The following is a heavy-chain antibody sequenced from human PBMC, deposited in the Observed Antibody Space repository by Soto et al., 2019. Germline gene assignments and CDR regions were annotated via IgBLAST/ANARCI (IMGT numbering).Heavy chain of an antibody. J-gene: IGHJ4*02. CDR1: GYTFTSYD. CDR3: ARTPHYDILTGFPYFDY. V-gene: IGHV1-8*01. D-gene: IGHD3-9*01. Sequence: QVPLVQSGAEVKKPGASVKVSCKASGYTFTSYDINWVRQATGQGLEWMGWMNPNSGNTGYAQKFQGRVTMTRNTSISTAYMELSSLRSEDTAVYYCARTPHYDILTGFPYFDYWGQGTLVTVSS. CDR2: MNPNSGNT.